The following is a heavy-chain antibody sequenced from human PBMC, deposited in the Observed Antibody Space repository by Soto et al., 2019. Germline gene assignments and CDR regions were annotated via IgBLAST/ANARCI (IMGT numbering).Heavy chain of an antibody. J-gene: IGHJ6*02. Sequence: QVQLVESGGGVVQPGRSLRLSCAASGFTFSNYGMHWVRQAPGKGLEWVAVISYDGSNKYYADSVKGRFTISRDNSXNXXYLQMNSLRVEDTAVYYCAKDDRGYNFAYYHGMDVWGQGTTVTVSS. CDR3: AKDDRGYNFAYYHGMDV. CDR1: GFTFSNYG. V-gene: IGHV3-30*18. D-gene: IGHD5-12*01. CDR2: ISYDGSNK.